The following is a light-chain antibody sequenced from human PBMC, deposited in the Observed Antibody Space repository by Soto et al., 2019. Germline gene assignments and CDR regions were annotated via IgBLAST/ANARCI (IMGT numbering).Light chain of an antibody. CDR2: DDS. CDR3: QVWDSSSDLVV. CDR1: NIGSKS. Sequence: SYVLTQPPSVSVAPGQTARITCGGNNIGSKSVHWNQQKPGQAPVLVVYDDSDRPSGIPERFSGSNSGNTATLTISRVEAGDEADYYCQVWDSSSDLVVFGGGTKVTVL. V-gene: IGLV3-21*02. J-gene: IGLJ2*01.